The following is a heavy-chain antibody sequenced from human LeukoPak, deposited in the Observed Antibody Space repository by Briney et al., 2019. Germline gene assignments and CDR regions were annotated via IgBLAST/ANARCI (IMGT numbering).Heavy chain of an antibody. J-gene: IGHJ5*02. CDR2: ISSSGSTI. Sequence: PGGSLRLSCAASGFTFSDYYMSWIRQAPGKGLEWVSYISSSGSTIYYADSVKGRFTISRDNAKNSLYLQMNSLRAEDTAVYYCARDVFFRAHNWFDPWGQGTLVTVSS. D-gene: IGHD2/OR15-2a*01. V-gene: IGHV3-11*01. CDR1: GFTFSDYY. CDR3: ARDVFFRAHNWFDP.